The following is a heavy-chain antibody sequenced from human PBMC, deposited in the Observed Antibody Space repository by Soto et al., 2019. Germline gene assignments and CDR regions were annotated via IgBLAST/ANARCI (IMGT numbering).Heavy chain of an antibody. Sequence: GGSLRLSCAASGFIFSNYAMHWVRQAPGKGLEWVSSIAASDGTVFYADSVKGRFSVSRDNSQNTLHLLLNNLRPEDTAVYYCAQDQEVWSLGIFHHWGQGALVTVSS. V-gene: IGHV3-23*01. D-gene: IGHD1-1*01. J-gene: IGHJ4*02. CDR1: GFIFSNYA. CDR3: AQDQEVWSLGIFHH. CDR2: IAASDGTV.